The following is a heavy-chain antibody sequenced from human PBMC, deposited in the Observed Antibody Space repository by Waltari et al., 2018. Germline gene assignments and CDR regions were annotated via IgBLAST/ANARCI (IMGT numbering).Heavy chain of an antibody. Sequence: EVKLVESGGGLVHPGGSLRLSCAASGFTVSSTHMSWVRQASGKGPEWVSISYPAVSAYNADSVEGRFTMSRDISNNMVHLQMNRLRLEDSATYYCATARDEHTAMVYFDNWGQGTLVSVSS. V-gene: IGHV3-66*02. J-gene: IGHJ4*02. CDR1: GFTVSSTH. D-gene: IGHD5-18*01. CDR2: SYPAVSA. CDR3: ATARDEHTAMVYFDN.